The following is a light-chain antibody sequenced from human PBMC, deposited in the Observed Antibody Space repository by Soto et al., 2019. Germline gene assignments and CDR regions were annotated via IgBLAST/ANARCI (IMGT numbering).Light chain of an antibody. CDR1: QSVSYN. V-gene: IGKV3-15*01. Sequence: ELVGTQNPTIVSVSPGETVNVSCGASQSVSYNLAWYQQKPGQAPRLLIYGPSTRATGIPARFSGSGSGTEFTNTISCRQTEDVALYYRQQYKHRPRAIGQGTKVDIK. CDR3: QQYKHRPRA. J-gene: IGKJ1*01. CDR2: GPS.